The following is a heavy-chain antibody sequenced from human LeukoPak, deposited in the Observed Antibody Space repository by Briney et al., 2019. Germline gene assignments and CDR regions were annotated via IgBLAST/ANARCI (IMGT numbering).Heavy chain of an antibody. CDR1: GGTFSSYA. J-gene: IGHJ4*02. CDR2: IIPILGIA. CDR3: ARIDYGGNPLDY. D-gene: IGHD4-23*01. V-gene: IGHV1-69*04. Sequence: ASVKVSCKASGGTFSSYAISWVRQAPGQGLEWMGRIIPILGIANYAQKFQGRVTITADKSTSTAYMELSSLRSEDTAVYYCARIDYGGNPLDYWGQGTLVTVSS.